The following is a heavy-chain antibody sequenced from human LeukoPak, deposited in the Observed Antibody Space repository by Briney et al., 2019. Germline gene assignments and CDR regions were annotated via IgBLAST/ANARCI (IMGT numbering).Heavy chain of an antibody. V-gene: IGHV3-23*01. Sequence: GGSLRLSCAASGFTFSSYAMSWVRQAPGKGPEWVSVISSSGDSTYYGGSVKGRFSTSRDNSKNTLYLQMNSLRADDTAVYYCAKAPSTSCYSGMDVWGQGTKVTVSS. CDR1: GFTFSSYA. CDR2: ISSSGDST. CDR3: AKAPSTSCYSGMDV. J-gene: IGHJ6*02. D-gene: IGHD2-2*02.